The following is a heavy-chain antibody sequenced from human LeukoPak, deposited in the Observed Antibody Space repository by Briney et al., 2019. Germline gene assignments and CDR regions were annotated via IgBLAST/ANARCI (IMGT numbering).Heavy chain of an antibody. V-gene: IGHV3-21*01. CDR3: ARDGAVTTRYYFDY. Sequence: GGSLRLSCAASGFTFSSYSMNWVRQAPGKGLEWVSSISSSSSYIYYADSVKGRFTISRDNAKNSLYLQMNSLRAEDAAVYYCARDGAVTTRYYFDYWGQGTLVTVSS. CDR1: GFTFSSYS. CDR2: ISSSSSYI. J-gene: IGHJ4*02. D-gene: IGHD4-17*01.